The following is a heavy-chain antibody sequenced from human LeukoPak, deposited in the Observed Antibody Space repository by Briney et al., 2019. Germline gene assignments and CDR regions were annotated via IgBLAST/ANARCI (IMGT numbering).Heavy chain of an antibody. Sequence: GESLKISGKGSGYSFTSYWIGWVRQMPGKGLEWMGIIYPGDSDTRYSPSFQGQVTISADKSISTAYLQWSSLKASDTAMYYCARYAVTTVGPYYYYGMDVWGQGTTVTVSS. V-gene: IGHV5-51*01. D-gene: IGHD4-23*01. CDR3: ARYAVTTVGPYYYYGMDV. CDR1: GYSFTSYW. J-gene: IGHJ6*02. CDR2: IYPGDSDT.